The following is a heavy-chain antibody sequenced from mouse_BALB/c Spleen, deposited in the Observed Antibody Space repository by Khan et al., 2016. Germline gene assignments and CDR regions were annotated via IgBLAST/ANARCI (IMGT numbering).Heavy chain of an antibody. Sequence: EGQRVEAGPDLVKPSQSLSLTCTVTGYSFSSGYSWHWIRHFPGNKLVWMAYIHYSGSTNYNPSLKSRISITRDTSKNQFFLKWISVTTEDTVIHYWTRGYYYGSRYGCQGTTL. V-gene: IGHV3-1*02. CDR2: IHYSGST. J-gene: IGHJ2*01. D-gene: IGHD1-1*01. CDR1: GYSFSSGYS. CDR3: TRGYYYGSRY.